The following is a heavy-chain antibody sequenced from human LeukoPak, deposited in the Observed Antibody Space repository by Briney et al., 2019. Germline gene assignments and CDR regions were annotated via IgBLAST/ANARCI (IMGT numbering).Heavy chain of an antibody. CDR2: IIPIFGTA. CDR3: ARGWFSQYFFHYFDY. Sequence: GASAKVSCKASGGTFSSYAISWVRQAPGQWLEWMGGIIPIFGTANYAQKFQGRVTITADESTSTAYMELSSLRSEDTAVYYCARGWFSQYFFHYFDYWGQGTLVTVSS. J-gene: IGHJ4*02. CDR1: GGTFSSYA. V-gene: IGHV1-69*13. D-gene: IGHD2/OR15-2a*01.